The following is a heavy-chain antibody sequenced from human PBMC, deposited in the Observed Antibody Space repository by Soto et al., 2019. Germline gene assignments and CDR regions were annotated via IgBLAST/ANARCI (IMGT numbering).Heavy chain of an antibody. Sequence: PSETLSLTCAVSSGSISSSNWWSWVRQPPGKGLEWIGEIYHSGSTNYNPSLKSRVTISVDKSKNQFSLKLSSVTAADTAVYYCARVHYGAPGYYYMAVWGKGTTVTVSS. D-gene: IGHD4-17*01. CDR2: IYHSGST. CDR3: ARVHYGAPGYYYMAV. J-gene: IGHJ6*03. V-gene: IGHV4-4*02. CDR1: SGSISSSNW.